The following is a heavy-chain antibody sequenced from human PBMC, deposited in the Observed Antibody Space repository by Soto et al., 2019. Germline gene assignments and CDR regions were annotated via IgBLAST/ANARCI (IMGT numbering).Heavy chain of an antibody. CDR1: GFTFSSYW. D-gene: IGHD6-19*01. Sequence: GGSLRLSCSASGFTFSSYWMSWVRQAPGKGLEWVANIKQDGSEKYYVDSVKGRFTISRDNAKNSLYLQMNSLRAEDTAVYYCARDFFSGLFDYWGQGTLVTVSS. CDR2: IKQDGSEK. J-gene: IGHJ4*02. CDR3: ARDFFSGLFDY. V-gene: IGHV3-7*01.